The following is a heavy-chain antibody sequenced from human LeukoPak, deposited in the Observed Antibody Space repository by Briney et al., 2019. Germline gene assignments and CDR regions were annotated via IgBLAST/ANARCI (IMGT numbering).Heavy chain of an antibody. J-gene: IGHJ5*02. CDR2: IRYDGSNK. Sequence: HPGGSLRLSCAASGFTFSSYAMHWVRQAPGKGLEWVAFIRYDGSNKYYADSLKGRFTISRDNSKNTLYLQMNSLRAEDTALYYCAKDGGSWSNWFDPWGQGTLVTVSS. V-gene: IGHV3-30*02. CDR1: GFTFSSYA. D-gene: IGHD6-13*01. CDR3: AKDGGSWSNWFDP.